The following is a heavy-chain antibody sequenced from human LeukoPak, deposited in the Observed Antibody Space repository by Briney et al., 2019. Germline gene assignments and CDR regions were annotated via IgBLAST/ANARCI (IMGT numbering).Heavy chain of an antibody. D-gene: IGHD4-17*01. J-gene: IGHJ4*02. CDR1: GGSISSYY. CDR2: IYYSGST. Sequence: NPSETLSLTCTVSGGSISSYYWSWIRQPPGKGLEWIGYIYYSGSTNYNPSLKSRVTISVDTFKNQFSLKLSSVTAADTAVYYCARGYGDYDYWGQGTLVTVSS. CDR3: ARGYGDYDY. V-gene: IGHV4-59*01.